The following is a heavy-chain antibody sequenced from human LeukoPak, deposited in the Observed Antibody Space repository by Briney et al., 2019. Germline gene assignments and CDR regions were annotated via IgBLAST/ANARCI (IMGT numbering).Heavy chain of an antibody. Sequence: VASVKVSCKASGYTFTSYGISWARQAPGQGLEWMGWISAYNGNTNYAQKLQGRVTMTTDTSTSTAYMELRSLRSDDTAVYYCATLLTTGTTTDGWFDPWGQGTLVTVSS. CDR3: ATLLTTGTTTDGWFDP. J-gene: IGHJ5*02. CDR2: ISAYNGNT. D-gene: IGHD1-7*01. V-gene: IGHV1-18*01. CDR1: GYTFTSYG.